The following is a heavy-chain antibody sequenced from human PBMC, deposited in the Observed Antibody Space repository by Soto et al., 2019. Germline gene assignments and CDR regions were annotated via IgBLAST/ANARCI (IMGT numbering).Heavy chain of an antibody. CDR2: ITSSGSTI. Sequence: ESGGGLVQPGGSLRLSCAASGFTFSSFEMNWVRQAPGTGLEWVSYITSSGSTIYYADSVKGRFTISRDNAKNSLYLQMHSLRVEDTAVYFCARVHNVGGGYCDYWGQGTLVTVSS. CDR3: ARVHNVGGGYCDY. J-gene: IGHJ4*02. D-gene: IGHD2-15*01. V-gene: IGHV3-48*03. CDR1: GFTFSSFE.